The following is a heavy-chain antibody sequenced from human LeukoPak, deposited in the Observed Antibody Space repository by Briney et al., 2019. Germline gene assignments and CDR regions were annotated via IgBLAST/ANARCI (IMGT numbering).Heavy chain of an antibody. CDR3: ARAPPWLLYAFDI. Sequence: SETLSLTCTVSGGSINSGNYYRSCIRHPAGKGLGWIGRVDSSGTTNNNPSLESRVAISVDTSKNQLSLKLSSVTAAGTALYYCARAPPWLLYAFDIWGQGTMVTVSS. D-gene: IGHD5-12*01. J-gene: IGHJ3*02. CDR2: VDSSGTT. V-gene: IGHV4-61*02. CDR1: GGSINSGNYY.